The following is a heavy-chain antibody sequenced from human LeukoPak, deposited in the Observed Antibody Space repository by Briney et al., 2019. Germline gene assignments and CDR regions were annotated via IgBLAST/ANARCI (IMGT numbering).Heavy chain of an antibody. CDR1: GFPFSSYW. CDR2: IIGDGSGT. D-gene: IGHD2-2*01. Sequence: GGSLRLSCAASGFPFSSYWMHWVRQGPGRGLVWVTRIIGDGSGTNYADSVKGRFTISRDNAKNTLYLQMNSLRGEDTAVYYCARGRSTNFLDVWGQGTTVTVSS. V-gene: IGHV3-74*01. CDR3: ARGRSTNFLDV. J-gene: IGHJ6*02.